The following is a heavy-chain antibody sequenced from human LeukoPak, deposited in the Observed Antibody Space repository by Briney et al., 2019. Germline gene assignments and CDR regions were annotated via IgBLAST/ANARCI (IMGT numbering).Heavy chain of an antibody. CDR3: ATLVSTRYYFDY. CDR2: INHSGST. Sequence: SETLSLTCTVYGGSFSGYYWSWIGQPPGKGLEWIGEINHSGSTNYNPSLKSRVTISVDTSKNQFSLRLTSVTAADTAVYFCATLVSTRYYFDYWGQGTLVTVSS. V-gene: IGHV4-34*01. CDR1: GGSFSGYY. J-gene: IGHJ4*02. D-gene: IGHD5/OR15-5a*01.